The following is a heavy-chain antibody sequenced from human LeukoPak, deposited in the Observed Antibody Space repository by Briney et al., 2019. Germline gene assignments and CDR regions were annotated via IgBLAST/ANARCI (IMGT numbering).Heavy chain of an antibody. CDR2: ISSSSYI. V-gene: IGHV3-21*01. J-gene: IGHJ4*02. Sequence: GGSLRLSCAASGFTFSSYSMNWVRQAPGKGLEWVSSISSSSYIYYADSVKGRFTISRDNAKNSLYLQMNSLRAEDTAVYYCARYKGRGYVDYWGQGTLVTVSS. CDR1: GFTFSSYS. D-gene: IGHD3-16*01. CDR3: ARYKGRGYVDY.